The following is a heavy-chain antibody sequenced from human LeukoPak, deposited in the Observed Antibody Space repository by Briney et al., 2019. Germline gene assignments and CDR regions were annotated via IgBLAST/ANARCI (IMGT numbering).Heavy chain of an antibody. D-gene: IGHD2-15*01. V-gene: IGHV4-59*08. CDR1: GGSISSYY. CDR2: IYYSGST. J-gene: IGHJ3*02. CDR3: ARRSVNELAFDI. Sequence: SETLPLTCTVSGGSISSYYWSWIRQPPGKGLEWIGYIYYSGSTNYNPSLKSRVTISVDTSKNQFSLKLSSVTAADTAIYYCARRSVNELAFDIWGQGTMVTVSS.